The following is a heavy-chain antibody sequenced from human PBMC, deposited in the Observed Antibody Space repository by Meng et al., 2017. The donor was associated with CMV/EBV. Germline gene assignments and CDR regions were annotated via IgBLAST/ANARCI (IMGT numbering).Heavy chain of an antibody. CDR3: ASRGGMDV. V-gene: IGHV4-61*01. J-gene: IGHJ6*02. CDR1: GGSVSSGSYY. CDR2: IYYSEST. Sequence: SETLSLTCTVSGGSVSSGSYYWSWIRPPPGQGLEWIGYIYYSESTNYNPSLKSRVTISVDTSKNQFSLKLSSVTAADTAVYYCASRGGMDVWGHGTTVTVSS. D-gene: IGHD3-16*01.